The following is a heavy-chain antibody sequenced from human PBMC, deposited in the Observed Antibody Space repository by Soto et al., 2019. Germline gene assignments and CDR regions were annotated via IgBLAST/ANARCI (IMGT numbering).Heavy chain of an antibody. D-gene: IGHD3-10*01. CDR2: IYYSGST. Sequence: PSETLSGTCTVSVGSISSSSYYWGWILQPPGKGLEWIGSIYYSGSTYYNPSLKSRVTISVDTSKNQFSLKLSSVTAADTAVYYCAAGYYYGSGSPLDAFDIWGQGTMVTVSS. CDR3: AAGYYYGSGSPLDAFDI. J-gene: IGHJ3*02. CDR1: VGSISSSSYY. V-gene: IGHV4-39*01.